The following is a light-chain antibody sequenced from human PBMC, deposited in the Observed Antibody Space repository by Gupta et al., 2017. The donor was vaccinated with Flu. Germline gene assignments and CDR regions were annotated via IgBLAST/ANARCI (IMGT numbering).Light chain of an antibody. J-gene: IGLJ3*02. CDR1: SSDVGGYNY. Sequence: QSALTQPASVFGSPGQSITISCTGTSSDVGGYNYVSWYQQHPGKAPKLMIYEVSNRPSGVSNRFSGSKSGNTASLTISVLQAEDEADYYCSSYTSSSTLVFGGGTKLTVL. V-gene: IGLV2-14*01. CDR2: EVS. CDR3: SSYTSSSTLV.